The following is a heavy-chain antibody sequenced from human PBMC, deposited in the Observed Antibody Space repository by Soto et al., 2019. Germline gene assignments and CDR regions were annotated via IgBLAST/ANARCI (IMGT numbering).Heavy chain of an antibody. J-gene: IGHJ4*02. V-gene: IGHV2-70*01. Sequence: SGPTLVNPTQTLTLTCTFSGFSLSTSGMCVSWIRQPPGKALEWLALIDWDDDKYYSTSLKTRLTISKDTSKNQVVLTMTNMDPVDTATYYCARIGLRYFDWPLFDYWGQGTLVTVSS. CDR3: ARIGLRYFDWPLFDY. D-gene: IGHD3-9*01. CDR1: GFSLSTSGMC. CDR2: IDWDDDK.